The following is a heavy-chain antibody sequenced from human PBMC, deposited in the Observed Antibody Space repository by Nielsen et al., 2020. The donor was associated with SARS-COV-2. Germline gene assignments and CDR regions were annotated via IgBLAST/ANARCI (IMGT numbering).Heavy chain of an antibody. CDR2: ISHDGSNK. Sequence: GESLTISCAASGFTFSSYAIHWVRQAPRKGLEWLAVISHDGSNKYFADAVKGRFTISRDNSKNTLYLQMNSLRAEDTAVYYCAKGVRTKMATYYYGMDVWGQGTTVTVSS. CDR3: AKGVRTKMATYYYGMDV. J-gene: IGHJ6*02. CDR1: GFTFSSYA. V-gene: IGHV3-30*04. D-gene: IGHD5-24*01.